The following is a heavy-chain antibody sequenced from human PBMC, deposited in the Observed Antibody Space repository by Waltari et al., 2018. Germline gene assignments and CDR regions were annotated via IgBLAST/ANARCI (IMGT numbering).Heavy chain of an antibody. Sequence: QVQLQQSGPGLVKPSQTLSLTRTISGDSVSSNRAAWTWLRQSPARGLGWLGREDDTSKWDNDYAVAVKSRITINPDTSKNQFSLQLNAVTPEDTAVYYCARTEPGGLFNSWGQGTLVTVSS. D-gene: IGHD3-16*01. CDR1: GDSVSSNRAA. V-gene: IGHV6-1*01. CDR3: ARTEPGGLFNS. J-gene: IGHJ4*02. CDR2: EDDTSKWDN.